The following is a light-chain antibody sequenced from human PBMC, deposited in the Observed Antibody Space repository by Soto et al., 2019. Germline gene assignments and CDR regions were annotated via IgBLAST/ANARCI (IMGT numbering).Light chain of an antibody. CDR2: AAS. V-gene: IGKV1D-8*03. J-gene: IGKJ1*01. CDR1: QGIGSY. Sequence: VIWMTQSPSLVSASTGDRVTISCRMSQGIGSYLAWYQQKPGKAPELLIFAASTLRSGAPSRFSGSGSGTDFTLTIRSLQSEHFATYYCQQYQSFPRTFGQGTKVDSK. CDR3: QQYQSFPRT.